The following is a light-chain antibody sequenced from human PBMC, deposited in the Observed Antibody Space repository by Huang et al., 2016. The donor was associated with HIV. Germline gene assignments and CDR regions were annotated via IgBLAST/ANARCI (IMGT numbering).Light chain of an antibody. J-gene: IGKJ4*01. CDR2: GAS. CDR1: QRVSSSY. Sequence: EIVLTQSPGTLSLSPGERATLSCRASQRVSSSYLAWYQQKPGPAPRLLIYGASSRATGIPDMFSGSGSGTDFTLTISRLEPEDFAVYYCQQYGSSPLTFGGGTKVEIK. CDR3: QQYGSSPLT. V-gene: IGKV3-20*01.